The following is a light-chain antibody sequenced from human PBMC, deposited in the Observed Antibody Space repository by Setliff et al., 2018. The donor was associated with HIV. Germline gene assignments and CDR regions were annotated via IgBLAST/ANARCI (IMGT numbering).Light chain of an antibody. V-gene: IGLV2-14*01. CDR2: DVS. J-gene: IGLJ1*01. Sequence: QSVLTQPASVSGSPGQSITISCTGTSSDVGGYNYVSWYQQHPGKAPKLMISDVSKRPSGVSSRFSGSKSGNTASLTISGLQTEDEADYYCSSYSSTSTLYVFGTGTKVTVL. CDR3: SSYSSTSTLYV. CDR1: SSDVGGYNY.